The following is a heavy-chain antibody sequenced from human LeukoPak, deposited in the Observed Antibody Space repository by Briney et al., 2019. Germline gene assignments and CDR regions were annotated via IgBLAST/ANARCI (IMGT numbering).Heavy chain of an antibody. D-gene: IGHD1-26*01. CDR2: INPNSGGT. V-gene: IGHV1-2*02. J-gene: IGHJ4*02. CDR1: GYTFTGYY. CDR3: ARVRRDQYSGSYYGY. Sequence: ASVKVSCKASGYTFTGYYMHWVRPAPGQGLEWMGWINPNSGGTNYAQKFQGRVTMTRDTSISTAYMELSRLRSDDTAVYYCARVRRDQYSGSYYGYWGQGTLVTVSS.